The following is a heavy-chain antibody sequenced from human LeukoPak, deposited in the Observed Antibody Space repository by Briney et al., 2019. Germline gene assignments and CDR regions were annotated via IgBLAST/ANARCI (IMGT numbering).Heavy chain of an antibody. CDR2: IRYDGSNK. D-gene: IGHD3-3*01. CDR3: ANLGDFWSGYHSSGFY. CDR1: GFTFSSYG. Sequence: PGGSLRLSCAASGFTFSSYGMHWVRQAPGKGLEWVRFIRYDGSNKYYADFVKRRFTISRDNSKNTLYLQMNSLRAEDTAVYYCANLGDFWSGYHSSGFYWGQGTLVTVSS. V-gene: IGHV3-30*02. J-gene: IGHJ4*01.